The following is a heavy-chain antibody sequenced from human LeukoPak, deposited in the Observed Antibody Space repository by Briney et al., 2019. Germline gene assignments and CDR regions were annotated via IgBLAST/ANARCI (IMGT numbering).Heavy chain of an antibody. J-gene: IGHJ6*02. CDR2: ISSSGSTI. Sequence: GGSLRLSCAVSGFTFSRYWMNWVRQAPGKGLEWVSYISSSGSTIDYTDSVKGRFTISRDNAKNSLYLQMNSLRAEDTAVYYCASSRGYYYGMDVWGQGTTVTVSS. V-gene: IGHV3-48*03. CDR3: ASSRGYYYGMDV. CDR1: GFTFSRYW.